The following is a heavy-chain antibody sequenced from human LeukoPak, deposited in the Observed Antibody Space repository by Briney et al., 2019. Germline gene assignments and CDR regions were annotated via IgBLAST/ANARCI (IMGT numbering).Heavy chain of an antibody. V-gene: IGHV3-66*01. CDR3: ARGGVVYPDSFDI. CDR2: IFSGGGT. CDR1: GFTVSSSY. Sequence: GRSLRLSCAASGFTVSSSYMNWVRQAPGKGLEWVSLIFSGGGTYYAGSVKGRFTISRDNSKNTLFLQMNSLRAEDTAVYYCARGGVVYPDSFDIWGRGTMVTVSS. J-gene: IGHJ3*02. D-gene: IGHD2-15*01.